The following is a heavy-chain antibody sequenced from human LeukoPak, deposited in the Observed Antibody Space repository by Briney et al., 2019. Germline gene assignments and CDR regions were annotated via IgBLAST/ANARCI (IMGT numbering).Heavy chain of an antibody. V-gene: IGHV4-39*07. J-gene: IGHJ4*02. CDR2: TYYSGST. D-gene: IGHD2-15*01. Sequence: SETLSLTCTVSGGSISSSSYYWGWIRQPPGKGLEWIGSTYYSGSTYYNPSLKSRVTISVDTSKNQFSLKLSSVTAADTAVYYCAREAITGWSYFDYWGQGTLVTVSS. CDR1: GGSISSSSYY. CDR3: AREAITGWSYFDY.